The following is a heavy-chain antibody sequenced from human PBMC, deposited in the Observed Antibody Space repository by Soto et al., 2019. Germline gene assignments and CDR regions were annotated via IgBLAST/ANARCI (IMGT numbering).Heavy chain of an antibody. CDR1: GYTFTSYA. CDR3: ARVYSSSWYGYYYYGMGV. Sequence: ASVKVSCKASGYTFTSYAMHWVRQAPGQRLEWMGWINAGNGNTKYSQKFRGRVTITRDTSASTAYMELSSLRSEDTAVYYCARVYSSSWYGYYYYGMGVWGQGTTVTVSS. D-gene: IGHD6-13*01. V-gene: IGHV1-3*01. J-gene: IGHJ6*02. CDR2: INAGNGNT.